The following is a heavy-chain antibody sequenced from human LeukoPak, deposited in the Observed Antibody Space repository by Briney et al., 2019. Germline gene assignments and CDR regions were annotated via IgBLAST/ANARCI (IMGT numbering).Heavy chain of an antibody. CDR2: IYSSVST. Sequence: KASETLSLTCTVSGGFISGYYWNWFRQPPGKGLEWIGYIYSSVSTNYNPSLKSRVTISVDTSKNQFSLKLSSVTAADTAVYYCARTFSESYYYYGMDVWGQGTTVTVSS. CDR1: GGFISGYY. D-gene: IGHD1-26*01. CDR3: ARTFSESYYYYGMDV. J-gene: IGHJ6*02. V-gene: IGHV4-59*01.